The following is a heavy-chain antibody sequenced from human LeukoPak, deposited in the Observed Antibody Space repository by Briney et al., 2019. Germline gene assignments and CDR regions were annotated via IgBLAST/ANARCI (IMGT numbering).Heavy chain of an antibody. J-gene: IGHJ4*02. V-gene: IGHV4-34*01. CDR1: GGSFSGYY. CDR3: ARTYGSGGSCVDY. CDR2: INHSGST. D-gene: IGHD2-15*01. Sequence: SETLSLTCAVYGGSFSGYYWSWIRQPPGKGLEWIGEINHSGSTNYNPSRKSPVTISIDTSKNQFSLKLSSVTAADAAVYYCARTYGSGGSCVDYWGPGTLVTVSS.